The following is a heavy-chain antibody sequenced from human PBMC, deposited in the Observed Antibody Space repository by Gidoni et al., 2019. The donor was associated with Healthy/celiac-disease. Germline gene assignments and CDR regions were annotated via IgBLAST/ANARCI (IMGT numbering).Heavy chain of an antibody. V-gene: IGHV3-21*01. D-gene: IGHD3-10*01. J-gene: IGHJ4*02. CDR3: ARDPTRYYYGSGSYYSAFDY. Sequence: EVQLVESGGGLVKPGGSLRLSCAASVFTFSSSSMIWVRQAPGKGLEWVSSISSSSSYIYYADSVKGRCTISRDNAKNSLYLQMNSLRAEDTAVYYCARDPTRYYYGSGSYYSAFDYWGQGTLVTVSS. CDR2: ISSSSSYI. CDR1: VFTFSSSS.